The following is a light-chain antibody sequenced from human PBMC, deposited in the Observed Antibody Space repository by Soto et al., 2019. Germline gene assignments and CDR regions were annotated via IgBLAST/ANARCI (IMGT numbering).Light chain of an antibody. V-gene: IGKV3-15*01. J-gene: IGKJ1*01. CDR3: HKYNNWPPWT. Sequence: IVMTQSPATLSVSPGERATLSCRASRGISSNLAWYQQKPGQAPRLLIYDASTRATGIPARFSGSGSGTEFTLTISRLQSEDFAVYYCHKYNNWPPWTVGQGTKVDIK. CDR2: DAS. CDR1: RGISSN.